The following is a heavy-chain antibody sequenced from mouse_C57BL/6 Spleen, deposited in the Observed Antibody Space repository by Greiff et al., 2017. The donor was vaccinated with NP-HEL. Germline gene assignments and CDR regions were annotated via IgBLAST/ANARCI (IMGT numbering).Heavy chain of an antibody. D-gene: IGHD1-1*01. J-gene: IGHJ2*01. Sequence: VQLQQPGAELVRPGTSVKLSCKASGYTFTSYWMHWVKQRPGQGLEWIGVIDPSDSYTNYNQKFKGKATLTVDTSSSTAYMQLSSLTSEDSAVYYCARNYYGSSPHFDYWGQGTTLTVSS. CDR1: GYTFTSYW. V-gene: IGHV1-59*01. CDR2: IDPSDSYT. CDR3: ARNYYGSSPHFDY.